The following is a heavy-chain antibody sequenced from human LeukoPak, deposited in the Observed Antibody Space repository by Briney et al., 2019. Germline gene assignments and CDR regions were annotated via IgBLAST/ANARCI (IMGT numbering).Heavy chain of an antibody. CDR1: GGSISSSSYY. D-gene: IGHD3-9*01. V-gene: IGHV4-39*01. CDR2: IYYSGST. Sequence: SETLSLTCTVSGGSISSSSYYWGWIRQPPGKGLEWIGSIYYSGSTYYNPSLKSRVTISVDTSKNQLSLKLSFVTAADTAVTYCARLERRWCDILTGQNAFDIWGQGTMVTVSS. J-gene: IGHJ3*02. CDR3: ARLERRWCDILTGQNAFDI.